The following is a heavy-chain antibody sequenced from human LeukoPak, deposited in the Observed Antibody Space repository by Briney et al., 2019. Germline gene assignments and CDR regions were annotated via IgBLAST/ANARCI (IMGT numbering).Heavy chain of an antibody. CDR3: ARARPRFLEWLLRRYYFDY. J-gene: IGHJ4*02. V-gene: IGHV3-48*01. CDR1: GFTLSSYS. CDR2: ISSSSSTI. Sequence: PGGSLRLSCAASGFTLSSYSMNWVRQAPGKGLEWVSYISSSSSTIYYADSVKGRFTISRDNAKNSLYLQMNSLRAEDTAVYYCARARPRFLEWLLRRYYFDYWGQGTLVTVSS. D-gene: IGHD3-3*01.